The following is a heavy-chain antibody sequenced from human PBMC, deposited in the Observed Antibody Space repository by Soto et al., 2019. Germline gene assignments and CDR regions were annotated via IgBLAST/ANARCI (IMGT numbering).Heavy chain of an antibody. CDR2: INHSGST. V-gene: IGHV4-34*01. J-gene: IGHJ6*02. D-gene: IGHD3-10*01. CDR3: ARNGFGDYYYYYYGMDV. CDR1: GGSFCGYY. Sequence: PSVTLSLTCALDGGSFCGYYWRWIRQPAGKGLEWIGEINHSGSTNYNPSLKSRVTISVDTSRNQFSLKLSSVTAADTAVYYCARNGFGDYYYYYYGMDVWGQGTTVT.